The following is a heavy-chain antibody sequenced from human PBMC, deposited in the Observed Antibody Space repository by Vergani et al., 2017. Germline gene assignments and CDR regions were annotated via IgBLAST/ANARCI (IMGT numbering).Heavy chain of an antibody. Sequence: QVQLVESGGGVVQPGTSMRLSCAASGFTFRSYAMHWVRQAPGKGLEWVAVMSYDGNKSSYADSVKGRFTVSRDSSKRTQYLQMNSLRAEDTAVYYCAKDWGFAPDSTCVARGLIDYWGQGTLVIVSS. J-gene: IGHJ4*02. CDR1: GFTFRSYA. CDR3: AKDWGFAPDSTCVARGLIDY. V-gene: IGHV3-30*18. D-gene: IGHD5-12*01. CDR2: MSYDGNKS.